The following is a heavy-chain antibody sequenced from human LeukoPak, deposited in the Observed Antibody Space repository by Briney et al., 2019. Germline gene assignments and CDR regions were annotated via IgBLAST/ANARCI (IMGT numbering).Heavy chain of an antibody. CDR1: GFTFSSYE. CDR3: ARDGETSNWGVLF. J-gene: IGHJ4*02. V-gene: IGHV3-48*03. CDR2: ISSGSTI. Sequence: PGGSLRLSCAASGFTFSSYEMNWVRQAPGKGLEWVSYISSGSTIYYSDSVTGRFTISRDNAKNSLYLQMNSLRAEDTAVYYCARDGETSNWGVLFWGQGTLVTVSS. D-gene: IGHD7-27*01.